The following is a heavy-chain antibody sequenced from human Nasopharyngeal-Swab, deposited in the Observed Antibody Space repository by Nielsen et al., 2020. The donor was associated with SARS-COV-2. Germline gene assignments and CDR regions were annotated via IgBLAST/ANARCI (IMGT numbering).Heavy chain of an antibody. CDR1: GYSFISYW. CDR3: ARLRYGYSYGYVLDY. V-gene: IGHV5-51*01. D-gene: IGHD5-18*01. CDR2: IYPADSDT. Sequence: GESLKISCEASGYSFISYWIGWVRQMPGKGLEWMGIIYPADSDTKYSPSFQGQVTISADKSTSTAYLQWSSLKASDTAMYYCARLRYGYSYGYVLDYWGQGTLVTVSS. J-gene: IGHJ4*02.